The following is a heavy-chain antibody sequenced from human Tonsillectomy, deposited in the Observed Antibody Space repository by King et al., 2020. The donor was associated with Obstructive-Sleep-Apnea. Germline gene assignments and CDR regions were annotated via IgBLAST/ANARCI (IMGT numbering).Heavy chain of an antibody. CDR2: INSYGSSK. CDR1: GFTFSSYW. D-gene: IGHD6-19*01. V-gene: IGHV3-74*01. Sequence: VQLVESGGGLVQPGGSLRLSCAASGFTFSSYWMHWGLQAPRKGLVWFSLINSYGSSKSYADSVKGGFTISRDNAKNTLYLQMNNLRAEVTAVYYCARVLHSGWSPGESWGQGSLVTVSS. J-gene: IGHJ4*02. CDR3: ARVLHSGWSPGES.